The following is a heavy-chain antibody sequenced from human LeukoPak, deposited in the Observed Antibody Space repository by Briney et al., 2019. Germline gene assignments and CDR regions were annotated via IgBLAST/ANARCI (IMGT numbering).Heavy chain of an antibody. CDR2: INHSGST. D-gene: IGHD2-2*02. Sequence: SETLSLTCAVYGGSFSGYYWSWIRQPPGKGLEWIGEINHSGSTNYNPSPKSRVTISVDTSKNQFSLKLSSVTAADTAVYYCARVRYCSSTSCYRFYYYYYYMDVWGKGTTVTVSS. CDR1: GGSFSGYY. J-gene: IGHJ6*03. CDR3: ARVRYCSSTSCYRFYYYYYYMDV. V-gene: IGHV4-34*01.